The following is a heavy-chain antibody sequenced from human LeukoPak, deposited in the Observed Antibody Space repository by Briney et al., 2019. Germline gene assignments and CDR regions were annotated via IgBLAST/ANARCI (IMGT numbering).Heavy chain of an antibody. D-gene: IGHD2-2*01. CDR1: GFTLDEYA. Sequence: GGSLRLSCTASGFTLDEYAMTWVRQAPGKGLEWVGVIGSKAYGYITEYAASVKGRFTFSRDESRSIAYLQMNSLKTEDTAVYYCSRGVDCSSTSCYRTYYYGMDVWGKGTTVIVSS. CDR3: SRGVDCSSTSCYRTYYYGMDV. CDR2: IGSKAYGYIT. V-gene: IGHV3-49*04. J-gene: IGHJ6*04.